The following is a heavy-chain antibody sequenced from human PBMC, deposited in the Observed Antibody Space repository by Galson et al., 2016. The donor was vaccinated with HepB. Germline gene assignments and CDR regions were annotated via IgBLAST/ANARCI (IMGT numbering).Heavy chain of an antibody. J-gene: IGHJ6*04. CDR2: MSRSGDST. CDR1: GFTFRNYG. V-gene: IGHV3-23*01. D-gene: IGHD1-26*01. Sequence: SLRLSCAASGFTFRNYGMTWVRQAPGKGLEVVSSMSRSGDSTDYADSVKGRFTISRDNSKNTLSLQMNSRTADDTAIYYCVQGSTAPAVWGKGTTVAVSS. CDR3: VQGSTAPAV.